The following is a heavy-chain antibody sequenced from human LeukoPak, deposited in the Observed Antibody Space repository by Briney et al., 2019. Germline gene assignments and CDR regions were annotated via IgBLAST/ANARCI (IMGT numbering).Heavy chain of an antibody. V-gene: IGHV4-39*01. D-gene: IGHD4-11*01. J-gene: IGHJ4*02. Sequence: PSETLSLTCTVSGGSISSSSYYWGWIRQPPGKGLEWIGSIYYSGSTYYNPSLKSRVTISVDTSKNQFSLKLSSVTAADTAVYYCARSHSNYLFDYWGQGTLVTVSS. CDR2: IYYSGST. CDR1: GGSISSSSYY. CDR3: ARSHSNYLFDY.